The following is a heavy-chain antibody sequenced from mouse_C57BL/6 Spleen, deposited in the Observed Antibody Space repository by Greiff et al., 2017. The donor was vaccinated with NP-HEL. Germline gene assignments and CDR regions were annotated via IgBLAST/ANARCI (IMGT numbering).Heavy chain of an antibody. J-gene: IGHJ3*01. Sequence: VQLQQSGAELVKPGASVKLSCKASGYTFTSYWMQWVKQRPGQGLEWIGEIDPSDSYTSSNQKFKGKATLIVDTSSSTAYMQLSIRTSEDSAVYYCARSSHGNYVAYWGQGTLVTVSA. CDR3: ARSSHGNYVAY. D-gene: IGHD2-1*01. V-gene: IGHV1-50*01. CDR2: IDPSDSYT. CDR1: GYTFTSYW.